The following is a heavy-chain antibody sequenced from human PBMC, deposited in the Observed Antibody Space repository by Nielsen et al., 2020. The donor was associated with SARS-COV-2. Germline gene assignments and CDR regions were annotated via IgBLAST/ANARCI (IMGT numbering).Heavy chain of an antibody. CDR2: INHSGST. V-gene: IGHV4-34*01. Sequence: SQTLSLTCPVYGGSFSGYYWSWIRQPPGKGLEWIGEINHSGSTNYNPSLKSRVTISVDTSKNQFSLKLSSVTAADTAVYYCARPKRAAAGNSYFDYWGQGTLVTVSS. D-gene: IGHD6-13*01. J-gene: IGHJ4*02. CDR1: GGSFSGYY. CDR3: ARPKRAAAGNSYFDY.